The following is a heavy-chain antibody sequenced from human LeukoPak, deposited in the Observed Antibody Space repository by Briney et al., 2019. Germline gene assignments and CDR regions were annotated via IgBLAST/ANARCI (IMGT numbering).Heavy chain of an antibody. CDR2: INPNSGGT. CDR1: GYTFTGYY. D-gene: IGHD2-15*01. Sequence: GASVKVSCKASGYTFTGYYMHWVRQAPGQGLEWMGWINPNSGGTNYAQKFQGRVTVTRDTSISTAYMELSRLRSDDTAVYYCARTGEDIVVVVAPDYWGQGTLVTVSS. J-gene: IGHJ4*02. V-gene: IGHV1-2*02. CDR3: ARTGEDIVVVVAPDY.